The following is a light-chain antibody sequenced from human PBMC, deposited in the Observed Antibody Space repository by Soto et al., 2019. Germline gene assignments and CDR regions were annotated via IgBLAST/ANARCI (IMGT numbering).Light chain of an antibody. Sequence: EIVMTQSPATLSVSPGERATLSCRASQSLGSNLAWYQQKPGQAPRLLIYGASNRATGIPARFIGSGSGTDFTLTISSLQSEDFAIYYCQQYDTWPPWTFAQVIKV. CDR2: GAS. V-gene: IGKV3D-15*01. CDR1: QSLGSN. J-gene: IGKJ1*01. CDR3: QQYDTWPPWT.